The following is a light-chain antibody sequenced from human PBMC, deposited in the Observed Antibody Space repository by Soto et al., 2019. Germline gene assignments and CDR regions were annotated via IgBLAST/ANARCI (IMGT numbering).Light chain of an antibody. CDR3: QQHSHWPPWT. V-gene: IGKV3-11*01. CDR1: ENVRTF. CDR2: GAS. Sequence: VLTQSPATLSLSPGGRPSLPCSASENVRTFVDWYQQKPGQAPRLLIYGASNRATDIPARFSGSGSGTDFTLTISNLEPEDFAVYYCQQHSHWPPWTFGQGTKVDIK. J-gene: IGKJ1*01.